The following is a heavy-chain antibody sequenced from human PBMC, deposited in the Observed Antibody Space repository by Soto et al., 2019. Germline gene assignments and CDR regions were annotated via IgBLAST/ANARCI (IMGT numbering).Heavy chain of an antibody. CDR1: GGSFSSYA. Sequence: SVKVSCKAAGGSFSSYAIRWVRQAPGQGLEWMGGIIPIFGTANYAQKFQGWVTMTRDTSISTAYMELSRLRSDDTAVYYCAASNGDFLSGMAVWGKGTTDTV. CDR3: AASNGDFLSGMAV. V-gene: IGHV1-69*05. J-gene: IGHJ6*04. CDR2: IIPIFGTA. D-gene: IGHD2-21*01.